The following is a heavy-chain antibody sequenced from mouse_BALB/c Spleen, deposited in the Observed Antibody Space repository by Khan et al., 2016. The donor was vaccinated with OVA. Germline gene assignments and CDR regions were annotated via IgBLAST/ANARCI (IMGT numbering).Heavy chain of an antibody. CDR1: GYTFTNYW. J-gene: IGHJ4*01. CDR3: SRDVRLHYYAMDY. Sequence: QVQLQQPGAELVRPGASVKLSCKASGYTFTNYWINWVKQRPGQGLEWIGNIYPSDSYTNYNQNFKDKATLTVDKSSSTAYMQLSSPTSEDSAVYYCSRDVRLHYYAMDYWGQGTSVTVSS. CDR2: IYPSDSYT. V-gene: IGHV1-69*02.